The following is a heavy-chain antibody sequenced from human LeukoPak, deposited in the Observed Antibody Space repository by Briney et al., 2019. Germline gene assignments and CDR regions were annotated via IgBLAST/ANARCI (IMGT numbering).Heavy chain of an antibody. V-gene: IGHV3-30*03. J-gene: IGHJ3*02. CDR1: GVTFTSSG. CDR3: AGRDYSGAFDI. D-gene: IGHD4-17*01. CDR2: ISYEGSSY. Sequence: GGSLRLSSAASGVTFTSSGMHWVRQAPGKGLEWVAVISYEGSSYYYADSVKGRFTISRDNSKNTVYLQMNSLRAEDTAVYYCAGRDYSGAFDIWGQGTMVTVSS.